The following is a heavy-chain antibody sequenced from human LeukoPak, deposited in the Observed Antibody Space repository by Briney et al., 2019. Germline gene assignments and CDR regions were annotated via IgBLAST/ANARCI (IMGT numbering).Heavy chain of an antibody. Sequence: SETLSLTCTVSGGSISSYYWSWIRQPPGKGLECIGYIYYSGSTNYNPSLKSRVTISVDTSKNQFSLKLSSVTAADTAVYYCARGPRYSSSFNWFDPWGQGTLVTVSS. CDR1: GGSISSYY. D-gene: IGHD6-6*01. J-gene: IGHJ5*02. V-gene: IGHV4-59*01. CDR2: IYYSGST. CDR3: ARGPRYSSSFNWFDP.